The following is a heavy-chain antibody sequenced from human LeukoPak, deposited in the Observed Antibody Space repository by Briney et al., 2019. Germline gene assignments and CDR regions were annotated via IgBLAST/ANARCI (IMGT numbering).Heavy chain of an antibody. CDR2: IYPGDSDT. CDR3: AGRGTGTTLAFDY. D-gene: IGHD1-1*01. V-gene: IGHV5-51*01. CDR1: GYSFTSYW. Sequence: GESLKISCKGSGYSFTSYWIGWVRQMPGKGLEWMGIIYPGDSDTRYSPSFQGQVTISADKSITTAYLQWSSLKASDTAIYYCAGRGTGTTLAFDYWGQGTLVTVSS. J-gene: IGHJ4*02.